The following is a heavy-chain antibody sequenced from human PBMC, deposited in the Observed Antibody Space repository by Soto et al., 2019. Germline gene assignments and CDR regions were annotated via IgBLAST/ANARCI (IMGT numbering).Heavy chain of an antibody. J-gene: IGHJ4*01. D-gene: IGHD2-2*01. Sequence: QVQLVQSGAEVKKPGASVKVSCKASGYTFTSYGLSWVRPAPGQGLEWMGWIRAYNGNTNYAQKLQGRVTMTTDTSTSTAYMELRSLRSDDTAVYYCAREVYCSSTSCSPYFDYWGHGTLVTVSS. CDR3: AREVYCSSTSCSPYFDY. CDR1: GYTFTSYG. V-gene: IGHV1-18*01. CDR2: IRAYNGNT.